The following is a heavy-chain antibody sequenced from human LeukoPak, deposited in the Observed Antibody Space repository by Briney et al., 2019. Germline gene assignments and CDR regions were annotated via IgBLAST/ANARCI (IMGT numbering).Heavy chain of an antibody. CDR2: IYYSGGT. CDR3: ARHYYDSSGYIYYYYYYMDV. CDR1: GGSISSSSYY. Sequence: SETLSLTCTVSGGSISSSSYYWGWIRQPPGKGLEWIGSIYYSGGTYYNPSLKSRVTITVDTSKNQFSLKLSSVTAADTAVYYCARHYYDSSGYIYYYYYYMDVWGKGTTVTISS. V-gene: IGHV4-39*01. D-gene: IGHD3-22*01. J-gene: IGHJ6*03.